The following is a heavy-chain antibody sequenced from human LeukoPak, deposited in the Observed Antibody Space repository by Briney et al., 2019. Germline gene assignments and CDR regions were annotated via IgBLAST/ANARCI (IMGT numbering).Heavy chain of an antibody. CDR3: ARDPRRWIDP. Sequence: SETLSVTCAVYGGSFSGYYWSWIRQPPGKGLEWIGEINHSGSTNYNPSLKSRVTISVDTSKNQFSLKLSSVTAADTAVYYCARDPRRWIDPWGQGTPVTVSS. V-gene: IGHV4-34*01. CDR1: GGSFSGYY. J-gene: IGHJ5*02. CDR2: INHSGST.